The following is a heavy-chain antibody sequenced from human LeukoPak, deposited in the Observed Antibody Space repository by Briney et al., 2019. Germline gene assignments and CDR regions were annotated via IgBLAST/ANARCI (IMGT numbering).Heavy chain of an antibody. V-gene: IGHV3-73*01. CDR1: GFTFSGSA. J-gene: IGHJ6*02. CDR3: ARLRAARTESYFYYGMDV. D-gene: IGHD6-6*01. CDR2: IRSKADT. Sequence: GGSLELSCAASGFTFSGSAIHWVRQASGRGLEWVGRIRSKADTAYAASVKGRFTISRDDSRNTAYLQMNSLQTEDTAVYYCARLRAARTESYFYYGMDVWGQGTTVTVSS.